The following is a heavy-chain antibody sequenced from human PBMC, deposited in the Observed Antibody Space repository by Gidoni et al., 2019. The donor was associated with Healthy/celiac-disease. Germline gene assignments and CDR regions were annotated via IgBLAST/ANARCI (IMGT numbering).Heavy chain of an antibody. CDR2: IYYSGST. CDR3: AGGRSLRSGGFDP. D-gene: IGHD2-15*01. Sequence: VQLQESGPVLVKPSETLSLTRTVSGGSISSYYWSWIQQPPGKGLEWIGYIYYSGSTNYNPSLKSRCTISVDTSKNQFSLKLSSVTAADTAVYYCAGGRSLRSGGFDPWGQGTLVTVSS. CDR1: GGSISSYY. V-gene: IGHV4-59*01. J-gene: IGHJ5*02.